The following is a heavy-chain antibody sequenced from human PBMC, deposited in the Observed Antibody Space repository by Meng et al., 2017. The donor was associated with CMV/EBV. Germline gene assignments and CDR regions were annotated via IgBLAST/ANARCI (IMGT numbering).Heavy chain of an antibody. CDR1: GFTFSSYG. J-gene: IGHJ1*01. CDR3: AEGSRHNIVVVPAPPEYFQH. Sequence: GGSLRLSCAASGFTFSSYGMHWVRQAPGKGLEWVAFIRYDGSNKYYADSVKGRFTISRDNSKNTLYLQMNSLRAEDTAVYYCAEGSRHNIVVVPAPPEYFQHWGQGTLVTVSS. CDR2: IRYDGSNK. D-gene: IGHD2-2*01. V-gene: IGHV3-30*02.